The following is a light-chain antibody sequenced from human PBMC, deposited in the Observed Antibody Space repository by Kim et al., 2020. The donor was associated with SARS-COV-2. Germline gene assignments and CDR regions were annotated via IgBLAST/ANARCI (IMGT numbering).Light chain of an antibody. CDR2: AAS. Sequence: EIVMTQSPATLSVSPGEGATLSCRASQTFYDNLAWFQQTPGQAPRLLIYAASIRATGVPARFSGSGSGTEFTLTISSLQSEDFGVYYCQQYNNWPLTFGGGTKVDIK. V-gene: IGKV3-15*01. CDR1: QTFYDN. J-gene: IGKJ4*01. CDR3: QQYNNWPLT.